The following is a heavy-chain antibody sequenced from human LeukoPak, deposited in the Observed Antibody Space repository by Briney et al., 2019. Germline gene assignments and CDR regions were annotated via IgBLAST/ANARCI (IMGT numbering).Heavy chain of an antibody. Sequence: GGSLRLSCDASGCTFSTYAMSWVRQAPGEGLEWVSGLSGSGGSTWYADSVKGRFNISRDNSKNTVYLHMNSLRAEDTAVYYCAKFEGLCGSANTCYHFDCWGQGTLVTVSS. CDR1: GCTFSTYA. V-gene: IGHV3-23*01. CDR2: LSGSGGST. CDR3: AKFEGLCGSANTCYHFDC. D-gene: IGHD2-2*01. J-gene: IGHJ4*02.